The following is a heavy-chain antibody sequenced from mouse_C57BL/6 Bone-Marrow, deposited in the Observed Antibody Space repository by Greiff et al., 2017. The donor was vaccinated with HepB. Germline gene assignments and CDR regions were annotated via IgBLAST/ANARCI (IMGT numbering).Heavy chain of an antibody. D-gene: IGHD1-1*01. CDR1: GFTFSSYA. CDR2: ISDGGSYT. V-gene: IGHV5-4*01. J-gene: IGHJ1*03. Sequence: EVKLVESGGGLVKPGGSLKLSCAASGFTFSSYAMSWVRQTPEKRLEWVATISDGGSYTYYPDNVKGRFTISRDNAKTNLYLQMSHLKSEDTAMYYCARDYYGSSYSYWYFDVWGTGTTVTVSS. CDR3: ARDYYGSSYSYWYFDV.